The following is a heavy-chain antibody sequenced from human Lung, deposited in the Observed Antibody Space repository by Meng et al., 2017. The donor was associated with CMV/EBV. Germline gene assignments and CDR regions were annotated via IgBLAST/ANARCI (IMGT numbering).Heavy chain of an antibody. CDR1: GGSISSGSYN. CDR3: ARMGRASGSYDFCSVYSPPGGFDI. V-gene: IGHV4-61*01. CDR2: IYYSGST. J-gene: IGHJ3*02. Sequence: SETLSLTCTVSGGSISSGSYNWSWIRQPPGKGLEGIGYIYYSGSTYYNPSHKSRVTISVDTSKNQFSLKLSSVTAEDTAGYYCARMGRASGSYDFCSVYSPPGGFDIWGQGTMVTVSS. D-gene: IGHD3-3*01.